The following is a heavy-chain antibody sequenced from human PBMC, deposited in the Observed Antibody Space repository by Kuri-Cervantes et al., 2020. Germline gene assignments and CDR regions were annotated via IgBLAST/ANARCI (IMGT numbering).Heavy chain of an antibody. CDR2: INPSGGST. V-gene: IGHV1-46*01. CDR3: ARAAAYDFWSGTSPWFDP. D-gene: IGHD3-3*01. CDR1: GYTFTGYY. J-gene: IGHJ5*02. Sequence: ASVKVSCKASGYTFTGYYMHWVRQAPGQGLEWMGIINPSGGSTSYAQKFQGRVTMTRDTSISTAYMELSRLRSDDTAVYYCARAAAYDFWSGTSPWFDPWGQGTLVTVSS.